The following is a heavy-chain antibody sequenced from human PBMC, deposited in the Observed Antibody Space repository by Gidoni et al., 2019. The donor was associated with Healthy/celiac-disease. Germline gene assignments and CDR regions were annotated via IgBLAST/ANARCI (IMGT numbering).Heavy chain of an antibody. CDR1: GYSISSGYY. V-gene: IGHV4-38-2*02. Sequence: QVQLQESGPGLVKPSETLSLTCTVSGYSISSGYYWGWIRQPPGKGLEWLGSIYHSGSTYYNPSLKSRVTISVDTSKNQFSLKLSSVTAADTAVYYCARGGVYSYGYYFDYWGQGTLVTVSS. CDR3: ARGGVYSYGYYFDY. D-gene: IGHD5-18*01. J-gene: IGHJ4*02. CDR2: IYHSGST.